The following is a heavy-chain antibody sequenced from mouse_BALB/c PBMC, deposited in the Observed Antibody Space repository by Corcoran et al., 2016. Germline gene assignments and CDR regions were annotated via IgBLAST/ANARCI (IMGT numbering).Heavy chain of an antibody. V-gene: IGHV9-3*02. CDR3: ARGSSGYDY. CDR2: INTNTGEP. D-gene: IGHD3-1*01. CDR1: GYTFTNYG. Sequence: QIQLVQSGPELKKPGETVKISCNASGYTFTNYGMNWVKQAPGKGLKWMGWINTNTGEPTYAEEFKGRFAFSLETSASTAYLQINNLKNEDMATYFCARGSSGYDYWGQGTTLTVSS. J-gene: IGHJ2*01.